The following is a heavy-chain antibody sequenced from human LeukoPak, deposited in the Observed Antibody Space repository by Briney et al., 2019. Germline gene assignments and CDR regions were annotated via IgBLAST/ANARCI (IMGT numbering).Heavy chain of an antibody. V-gene: IGHV3-43*01. J-gene: IGHJ4*02. CDR3: AKELDTMFFDY. CDR1: GFNFDRYT. D-gene: IGHD3-10*02. Sequence: GGSLRLSCATSGFNFDRYTIHWVRQAPGKGLEWVSLAGWAGGTTFYSDSVRGRFTISRDSGRKSVYLQMNSLTTDDTAFYFCAKELDTMFFDYWGQGALVTDSS. CDR2: AGWAGGTT.